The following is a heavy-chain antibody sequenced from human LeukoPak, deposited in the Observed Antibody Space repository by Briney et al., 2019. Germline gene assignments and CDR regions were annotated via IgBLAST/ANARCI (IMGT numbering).Heavy chain of an antibody. CDR2: IYYSGNT. J-gene: IGHJ6*02. V-gene: IGHV4-39*07. D-gene: IGHD2-15*01. CDR3: ARAGCGSGGGSCYFRPNYYYGMDV. Sequence: PSETLSLTCTVSGGSISSSSYYWAWIRQPPGKGLEWIESIYYSGNTYYNPSLKSRVTISIDTSKNQFSLKLSSVTAAGTAVYYCARAGCGSGGGSCYFRPNYYYGMDVWGQGTTVTVSS. CDR1: GGSISSSSYY.